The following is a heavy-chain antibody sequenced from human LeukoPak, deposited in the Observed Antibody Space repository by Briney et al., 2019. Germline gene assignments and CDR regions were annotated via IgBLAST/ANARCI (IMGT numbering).Heavy chain of an antibody. CDR2: IYYSGST. V-gene: IGHV4-59*01. D-gene: IGHD6-19*01. J-gene: IGHJ6*02. Sequence: SETLSLTCTVSGGSISSYYWSWIRQPPGKGLAWIGYIYYSGSTNYNPSLKSRVTISVDTSKNQFSLKLSSVTAADTAVYYCARFIAVAGTFYYGMDVWGQGTTVTVSS. CDR3: ARFIAVAGTFYYGMDV. CDR1: GGSISSYY.